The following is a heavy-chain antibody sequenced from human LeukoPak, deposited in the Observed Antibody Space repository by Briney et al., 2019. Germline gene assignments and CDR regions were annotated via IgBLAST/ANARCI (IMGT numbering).Heavy chain of an antibody. CDR3: ASIYGDRINWFDP. Sequence: ASVKVSCKASGYTFTGYYMHWVRQAPGQGLEWMGWINPNSGGTNYAQKFQGRVTMTRDTSISTAYMELSRLRSEDTAVYYCASIYGDRINWFDPWGQGTLVTVSS. V-gene: IGHV1-2*02. J-gene: IGHJ5*02. CDR2: INPNSGGT. D-gene: IGHD4-17*01. CDR1: GYTFTGYY.